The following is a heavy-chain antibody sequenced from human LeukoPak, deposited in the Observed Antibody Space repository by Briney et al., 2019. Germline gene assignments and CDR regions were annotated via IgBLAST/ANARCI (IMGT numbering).Heavy chain of an antibody. Sequence: SETLSLTCTVSGGSISSSSYYWGWIRQPPGKGLEWIGSIYYSGSTYYNPSLKSRVTISVDTSKNQFSLKLSSVTAADTAVYYCARGQRGPHYDFWSGYYSGLGCYFDYWGQGTLVTVSS. J-gene: IGHJ4*02. V-gene: IGHV4-39*07. CDR1: GGSISSSSYY. D-gene: IGHD3-3*01. CDR2: IYYSGST. CDR3: ARGQRGPHYDFWSGYYSGLGCYFDY.